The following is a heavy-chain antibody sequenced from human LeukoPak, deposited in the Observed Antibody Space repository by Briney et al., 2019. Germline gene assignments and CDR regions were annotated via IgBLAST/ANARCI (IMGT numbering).Heavy chain of an antibody. D-gene: IGHD3-10*01. Sequence: SQTLSLTCAVSGDSISSGDYSWSWLRQPPGKGLEWIGYIFHSGNSYYNPSLKSRVTISVDKSKNQFSLRLTSVTAADTAVYYCARELWFVNAPGSWLDLWGQGTPVRVSS. V-gene: IGHV4-30-2*01. CDR3: ARELWFVNAPGSWLDL. CDR1: GDSISSGDYS. J-gene: IGHJ5*02. CDR2: IFHSGNS.